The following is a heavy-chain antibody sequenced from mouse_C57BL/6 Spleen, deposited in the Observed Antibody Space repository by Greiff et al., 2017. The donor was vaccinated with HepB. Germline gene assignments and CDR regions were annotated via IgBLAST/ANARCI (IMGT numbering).Heavy chain of an antibody. Sequence: QVQLKQPGTELVKPGASVKLSCKASGYTFTSYWMHWVKQRPGQGLEWIGNINPSNGGTNYNEKFKSKATLTVDKSSSTAYMQLSSLTSEDSAVYYCARRGANWGPWYFDVWGTGTTVTVSS. CDR3: ARRGANWGPWYFDV. J-gene: IGHJ1*03. CDR1: GYTFTSYW. CDR2: INPSNGGT. V-gene: IGHV1-53*01. D-gene: IGHD4-1*01.